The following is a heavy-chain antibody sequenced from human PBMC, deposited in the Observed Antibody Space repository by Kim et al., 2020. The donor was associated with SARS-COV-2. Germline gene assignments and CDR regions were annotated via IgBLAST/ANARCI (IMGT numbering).Heavy chain of an antibody. CDR2: ISSSSSYI. CDR3: ARARLNSIAATAAFDI. Sequence: GGSLRLSCAASGFTFSSYSMNWVRQAPGKGLEWVSSISSSSSYIYYANSVKGRFTISRDNAKNSLYLQMNSLRAEDTAVYYCARARLNSIAATAAFDIWGEGAMVTVAS. D-gene: IGHD6-13*01. V-gene: IGHV3-21*01. J-gene: IGHJ3*02. CDR1: GFTFSSYS.